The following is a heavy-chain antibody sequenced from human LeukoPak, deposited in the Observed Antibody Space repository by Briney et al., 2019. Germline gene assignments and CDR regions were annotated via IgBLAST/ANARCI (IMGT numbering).Heavy chain of an antibody. D-gene: IGHD3-22*01. Sequence: GASVKVSCKASGYDFTSYAMHWVRQAPGQRLEWMGWINAGNGNTKYSQKFQDRVTVTRDTSTSTVYMELSSLRSEDTAVYYCAKDEKGYYHDTSGYPDAFDIWGQGTMVTVSS. J-gene: IGHJ3*02. V-gene: IGHV1-3*01. CDR2: INAGNGNT. CDR1: GYDFTSYA. CDR3: AKDEKGYYHDTSGYPDAFDI.